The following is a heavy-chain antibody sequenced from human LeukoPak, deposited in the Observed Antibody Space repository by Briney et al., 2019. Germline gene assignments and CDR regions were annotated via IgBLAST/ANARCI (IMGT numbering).Heavy chain of an antibody. Sequence: ASVTVSCKASGYTFTSYYMHWVRQAPGQGLEWMGRINPNSGGTNYAQKFQGRVTMTRDTSISTAYMELSRLRSDDTAVYYCGRGPIDGSGDIYSDYWGQGTLVTVSS. CDR1: GYTFTSYY. J-gene: IGHJ4*02. CDR3: GRGPIDGSGDIYSDY. D-gene: IGHD3-10*01. CDR2: INPNSGGT. V-gene: IGHV1-2*06.